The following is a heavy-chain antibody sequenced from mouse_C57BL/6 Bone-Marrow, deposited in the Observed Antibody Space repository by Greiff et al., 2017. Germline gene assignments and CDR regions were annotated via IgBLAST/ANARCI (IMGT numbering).Heavy chain of an antibody. V-gene: IGHV1-42*01. D-gene: IGHD1-1*01. Sequence: VQLQQSGPELVKPGASVKISCKASGYSFTGYYMNWVKQSPEKSLEWIGEINPSTGGTTYNQKFKAKATLTVDKSSSTAYMQLKSRTSEDSAVYYCGRSSYDWYFDVWGTGTTVTVSS. CDR1: GYSFTGYY. CDR3: GRSSYDWYFDV. J-gene: IGHJ1*03. CDR2: INPSTGGT.